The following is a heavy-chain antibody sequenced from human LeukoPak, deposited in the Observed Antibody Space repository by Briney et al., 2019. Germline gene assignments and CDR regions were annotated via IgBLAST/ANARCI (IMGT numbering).Heavy chain of an antibody. J-gene: IGHJ4*02. CDR1: GGSISSYY. D-gene: IGHD2-2*01. V-gene: IGHV4-59*08. CDR3: ARRGGYCSSTSCLYYFDY. Sequence: SETLSLTCTVSGGSISSYYWSWIRQPPGKGLEWIGYIYYSGSTNHNPSLKSRVTISVDTSKNQFSLKLSSVTAADTAVYYCARRGGYCSSTSCLYYFDYWGQGTLVTVSS. CDR2: IYYSGST.